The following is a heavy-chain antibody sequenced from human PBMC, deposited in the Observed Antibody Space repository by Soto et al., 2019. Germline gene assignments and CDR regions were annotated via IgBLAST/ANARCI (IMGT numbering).Heavy chain of an antibody. Sequence: QVQLVESGGGVVQPGRSLRLSCAASGFTFSSLGMHWVRQAAGKGLEWVAIISNDGSSKYYADSVKGRFTISRDNSKNTLDLQLNSLRTEDTAVYYCAKEIGDSSVYPLDYWGQGTLVTVSS. CDR3: AKEIGDSSVYPLDY. D-gene: IGHD3-22*01. V-gene: IGHV3-30*18. CDR1: GFTFSSLG. CDR2: ISNDGSSK. J-gene: IGHJ4*02.